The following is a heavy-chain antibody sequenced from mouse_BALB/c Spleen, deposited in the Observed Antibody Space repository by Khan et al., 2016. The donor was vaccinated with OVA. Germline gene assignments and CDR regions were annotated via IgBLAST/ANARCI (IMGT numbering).Heavy chain of an antibody. J-gene: IGHJ4*01. D-gene: IGHD1-1*01. Sequence: QVQLKQSGPGLVAPSQSLSITCTVSGFSLTSYGVHWVRQPPGKGLEWLGVIWAGGSTNYYSALMSRLSTSKDNSKSQVFLKMNSLQSDDTAMYYCAGLYYYDSSFYAMDYWGQGTSVTVSS. CDR2: IWAGGST. CDR3: AGLYYYDSSFYAMDY. V-gene: IGHV2-9*02. CDR1: GFSLTSYG.